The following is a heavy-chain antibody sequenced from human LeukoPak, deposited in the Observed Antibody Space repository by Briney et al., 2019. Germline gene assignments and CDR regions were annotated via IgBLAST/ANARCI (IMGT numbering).Heavy chain of an antibody. J-gene: IGHJ4*02. CDR3: AREGGPYRPLDY. Sequence: PSETLSLTCGVSGGSISSTNWWTWVRQPPGEGLEWIGEVHLSGRTNYNPSLESRVTMSVDMSENHISLKLTAVTAADTAVYYCAREGGPYRPLDYSGQGTLVTVSS. V-gene: IGHV4-4*02. CDR2: VHLSGRT. CDR1: GGSISSTNW.